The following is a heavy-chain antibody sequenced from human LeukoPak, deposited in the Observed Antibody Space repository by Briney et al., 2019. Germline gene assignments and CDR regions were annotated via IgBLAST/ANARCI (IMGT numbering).Heavy chain of an antibody. CDR1: GYTFTGYY. CDR2: INPNSGGT. V-gene: IGHV1-2*02. Sequence: ASVKVSCKASGYTFTGYYMHWVRQAPGQGLEWMGWINPNSGGTNYAQKLQGRVTMTTDTSTSTAYMELRSLRSDDTAVYYCASGAGTTPSAFDIWGQGTMVTVSS. D-gene: IGHD1-7*01. J-gene: IGHJ3*02. CDR3: ASGAGTTPSAFDI.